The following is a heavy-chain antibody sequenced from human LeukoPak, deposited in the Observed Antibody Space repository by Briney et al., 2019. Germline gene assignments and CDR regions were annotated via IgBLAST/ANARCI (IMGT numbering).Heavy chain of an antibody. J-gene: IGHJ4*02. CDR3: AREQASTGWYGGLGY. CDR2: SIPIFGTA. Sequence: SVKVSCKGSGGTFSSYAISWVRQAPGQGLGWMGRSIPIFGTANYAQKFQGRVTSTTDESPSTAYMELSSLRSEDTAVYYCAREQASTGWYGGLGYWGQGTLVTVSS. D-gene: IGHD6-19*01. V-gene: IGHV1-69*05. CDR1: GGTFSSYA.